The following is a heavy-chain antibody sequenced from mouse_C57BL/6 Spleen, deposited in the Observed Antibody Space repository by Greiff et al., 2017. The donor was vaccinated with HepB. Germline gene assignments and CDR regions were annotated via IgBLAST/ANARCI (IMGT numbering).Heavy chain of an antibody. Sequence: QVQLQQSGPELVKPGASVKISCKASGYAFSSSWMNWVKQRPGKGLEWIGRIYPGDGATNYNGKFKGKATLTADKSSSTAYMQLSSLTSEDSAVYFCARVGYYEYDVDWFAYWGQGTLVTVSA. D-gene: IGHD2-4*01. CDR3: ARVGYYEYDVDWFAY. CDR1: GYAFSSSW. V-gene: IGHV1-82*01. J-gene: IGHJ3*01. CDR2: IYPGDGAT.